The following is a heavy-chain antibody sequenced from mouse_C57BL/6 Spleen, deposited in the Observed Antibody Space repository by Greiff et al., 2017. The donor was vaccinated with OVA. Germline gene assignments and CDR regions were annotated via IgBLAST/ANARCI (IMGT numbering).Heavy chain of an antibody. J-gene: IGHJ4*01. D-gene: IGHD2-1*01. V-gene: IGHV5-4*01. CDR1: GFTFSSYA. CDR2: ISDGGSYT. Sequence: EVHLVESGGGLVKPGGSLKLSCAASGFTFSSYAMSWVRQTPEKRLEWVATISDGGSYTYYPDNVKGRFTISRDNAKNHLYLQMSHLKSEDTAMYYCARGGIYYGNYGAMDYWGQGTSVTVSS. CDR3: ARGGIYYGNYGAMDY.